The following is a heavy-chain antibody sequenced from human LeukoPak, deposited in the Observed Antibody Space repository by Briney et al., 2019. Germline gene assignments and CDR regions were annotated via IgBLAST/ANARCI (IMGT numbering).Heavy chain of an antibody. Sequence: SETLSLTCAVSGSSISSDYFWGWIRQPPGKGLEWIGSIYHSGSTYYNPSLKSRVTISVDTAKKQFSLKLSSVTAADTAVYYCARHKCPQWELRRGVFDIWGQGTMVTVSS. CDR2: IYHSGST. J-gene: IGHJ3*02. V-gene: IGHV4-38-2*01. D-gene: IGHD1-26*01. CDR1: GSSISSDYF. CDR3: ARHKCPQWELRRGVFDI.